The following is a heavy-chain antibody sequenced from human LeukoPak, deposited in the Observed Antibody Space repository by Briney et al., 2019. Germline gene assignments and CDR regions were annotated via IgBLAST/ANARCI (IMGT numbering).Heavy chain of an antibody. D-gene: IGHD4-17*01. CDR2: IYYSGST. CDR3: ARDFQTTVTTAREYYYYYYGMDV. V-gene: IGHV4-30-4*01. CDR1: GGSISSGDYY. Sequence: PSQILSLTCTVSGGSISSGDYYWSWIRQPPGKGLEWIGYIYYSGSTYYNPSLKSRVTISVDTSKNQFSLKLSSVTAADTAVYYCARDFQTTVTTAREYYYYYYGMDVWGQGTTVTVSS. J-gene: IGHJ6*02.